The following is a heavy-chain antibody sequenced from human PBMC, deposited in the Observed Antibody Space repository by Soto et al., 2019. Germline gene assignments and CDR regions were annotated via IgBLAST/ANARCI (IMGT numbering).Heavy chain of an antibody. D-gene: IGHD6-19*01. CDR3: SRRSSGWYFDY. CDR1: GFTFSSYA. V-gene: IGHV3-23*01. J-gene: IGHJ4*02. CDR2: ISGSGDST. Sequence: EVQLLESGGGLVQPGGSLRLSCAASGFTFSSYAVSWVRQAQGKGLEWVSVISGSGDSTYYADSVKGRFTISRDNSKNTLYLQMNSLRAEDTAVYYCSRRSSGWYFDYWGQGTLVTVSS.